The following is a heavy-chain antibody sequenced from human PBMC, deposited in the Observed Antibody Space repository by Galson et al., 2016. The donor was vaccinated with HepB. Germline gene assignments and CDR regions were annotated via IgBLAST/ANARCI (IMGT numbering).Heavy chain of an antibody. CDR1: GSTFSSYG. V-gene: IGHV3-30*18. CDR3: AKDAYYYASGGFYGMDA. Sequence: SLRLSCAVSGSTFSSYGMHWVRQAPGKGLEWVAVISYDGSKKYYADSVKGRFTISRDNSMNTLFVQMNSLRAEDTAVYYCAKDAYYYASGGFYGMDAWGRGTTVTVSS. CDR2: ISYDGSKK. J-gene: IGHJ6*02. D-gene: IGHD3-10*01.